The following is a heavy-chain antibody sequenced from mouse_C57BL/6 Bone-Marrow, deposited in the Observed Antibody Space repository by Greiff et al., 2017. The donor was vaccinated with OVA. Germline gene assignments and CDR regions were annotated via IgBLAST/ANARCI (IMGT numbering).Heavy chain of an antibody. CDR2: IDPNSGGT. CDR1: GYTFTSYW. D-gene: IGHD2-2*01. Sequence: QVQLKQPGAELVKPGASVKLSCKASGYTFTSYWMHWVKQRPGRGLEWIGRIDPNSGGTKYNEKFKSKATLTVDKPSSTAYMQLSSLTSEDSAVYYCARERATMVTTAKAWFAYWGQGTLVTVSA. J-gene: IGHJ3*01. CDR3: ARERATMVTTAKAWFAY. V-gene: IGHV1-72*01.